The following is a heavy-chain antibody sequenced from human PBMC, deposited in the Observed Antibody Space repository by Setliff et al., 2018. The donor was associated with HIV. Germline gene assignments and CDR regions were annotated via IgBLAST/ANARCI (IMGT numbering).Heavy chain of an antibody. CDR2: IYHSGST. CDR3: ARLNNGDHY. V-gene: IGHV4-38-2*01. CDR1: DYSISSGYY. J-gene: IGHJ4*02. Sequence: SETLSLTCAVSDYSISSGYYWGWIRQPPGKGLEWIGGIYHSGSTYYNPSLTSRVTISVDTSKNHFSLKLCSVTAAETAVYYCARLNNGDHYWGQGTLVTVSS. D-gene: IGHD4-17*01.